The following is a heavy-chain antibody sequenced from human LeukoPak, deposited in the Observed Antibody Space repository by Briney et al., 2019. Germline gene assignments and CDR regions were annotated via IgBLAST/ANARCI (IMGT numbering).Heavy chain of an antibody. CDR3: ARVYRNGMDV. J-gene: IGHJ6*02. CDR1: GGSFSGYY. CDR2: INHSGST. Sequence: TEPLSLTCAVYGGSFSGYYWSWIRQPPGKGLEWIGEINHSGSTNYNPSLKSRVTISVDTSKNQFSLKLSSVTAADTAVYYCARVYRNGMDVWGQGTTVTVSS. V-gene: IGHV4-34*01. D-gene: IGHD5-12*01.